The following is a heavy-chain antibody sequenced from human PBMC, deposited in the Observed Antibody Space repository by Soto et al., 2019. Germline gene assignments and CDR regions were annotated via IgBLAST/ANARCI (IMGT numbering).Heavy chain of an antibody. CDR2: INHSGST. J-gene: IGHJ4*02. CDR3: ARGGMAARHFDY. Sequence: SETLSLTCAVHGGSFSGYYWSWIRQPPGKGLEWIGEINHSGSTNYNPSLKSRATISIDTSKNQFSLKLTSVTAADTSVYFCARGGMAARHFDYWGQGALVTVSA. V-gene: IGHV4-34*01. CDR1: GGSFSGYY. D-gene: IGHD6-6*01.